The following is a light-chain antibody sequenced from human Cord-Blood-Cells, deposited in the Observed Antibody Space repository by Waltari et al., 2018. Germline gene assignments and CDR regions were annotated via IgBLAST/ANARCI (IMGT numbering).Light chain of an antibody. CDR2: GAS. CDR1: QSVSSN. V-gene: IGKV3-15*01. J-gene: IGKJ1*01. Sequence: EIVMTQSPATLSVSPGERATLSCRASQSVSSNLDWYQHKPGQAPRLLIYGASSRATGSPARFSGSGSGIEFTLTISSMQSEDFAVYYCQQYNNWPPTFGQGTKVEIK. CDR3: QQYNNWPPT.